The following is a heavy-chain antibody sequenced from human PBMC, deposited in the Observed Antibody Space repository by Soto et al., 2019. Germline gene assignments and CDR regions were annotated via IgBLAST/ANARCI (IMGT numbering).Heavy chain of an antibody. D-gene: IGHD2-2*01. J-gene: IGHJ4*02. CDR1: GFTFSSYW. V-gene: IGHV3-7*01. Sequence: GGSLRLSCAASGFTFSSYWMSWVRQAPGKGLEWVANIKQDGSEKYYVDSVKGRFTISRDNAKNSLYLQMNSLRAEDTAVYYRARALHKLGYCSSTSCYGPDYYFDYWGQGTLVTVSS. CDR2: IKQDGSEK. CDR3: ARALHKLGYCSSTSCYGPDYYFDY.